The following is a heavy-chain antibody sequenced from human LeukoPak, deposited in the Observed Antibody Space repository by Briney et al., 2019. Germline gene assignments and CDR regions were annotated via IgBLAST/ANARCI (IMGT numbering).Heavy chain of an antibody. CDR3: ATLSIVVVPAALTASNWFDP. CDR2: FDPEDGET. CDR1: GYTLTELS. V-gene: IGHV1-24*01. D-gene: IGHD2-2*01. Sequence: ASVKVSCKVSGYTLTELSMHWVRQAPGKGLEWMGGFDPEDGETIYAQKFQGRVTMTEDTSTDTAYMELSSLRSEDTAVYYCATLSIVVVPAALTASNWFDPWGQGTLVTVSS. J-gene: IGHJ5*02.